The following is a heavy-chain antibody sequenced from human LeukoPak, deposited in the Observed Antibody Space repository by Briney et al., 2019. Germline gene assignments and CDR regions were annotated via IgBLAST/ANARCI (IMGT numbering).Heavy chain of an antibody. CDR2: INPSGGST. J-gene: IGHJ6*02. Sequence: GASVKVSCKASGYTFTSYYMHWVRQAPGQGLEWMGMINPSGGSTSYAQKFQGRVTMTRDTSTSTVYMELSSLRSEDTAVYYCARDQPQYYDFWSGPATYYYYGMDVWGQGTTATVSS. D-gene: IGHD3-3*01. CDR3: ARDQPQYYDFWSGPATYYYYGMDV. V-gene: IGHV1-46*01. CDR1: GYTFTSYY.